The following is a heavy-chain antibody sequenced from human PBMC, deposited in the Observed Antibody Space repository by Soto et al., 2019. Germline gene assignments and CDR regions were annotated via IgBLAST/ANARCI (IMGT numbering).Heavy chain of an antibody. CDR2: ISWNSGSI. V-gene: IGHV3-9*01. J-gene: IGHJ4*02. CDR1: GFTFDDYA. D-gene: IGHD6-19*01. Sequence: EVQLVESGGGLVQPGRSLRLSCAASGFTFDDYAMHWVRQAPGKGLEWVSGISWNSGSIGYADSVKGRFTISRDNAKNSLYLQMNSLRAEDTALYYCAKDWNVGSPLGDSSGRYSWGQGTLVTVSS. CDR3: AKDWNVGSPLGDSSGRYS.